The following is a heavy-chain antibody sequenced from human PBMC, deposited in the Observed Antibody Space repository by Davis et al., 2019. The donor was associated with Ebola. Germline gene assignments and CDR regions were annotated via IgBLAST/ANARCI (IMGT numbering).Heavy chain of an antibody. Sequence: GGSLRLSCAASGFTFSSYAMSWVRQAPGKGLEWVSGIGGNGDSTYYTDSVKGRFTISRDNSKNTLYLQMSSLRADDTAVYYCAKSPFRIAVAGADWYFDLWGRGTLVTVSS. CDR1: GFTFSSYA. CDR2: IGGNGDST. CDR3: AKSPFRIAVAGADWYFDL. J-gene: IGHJ2*01. D-gene: IGHD6-19*01. V-gene: IGHV3-23*01.